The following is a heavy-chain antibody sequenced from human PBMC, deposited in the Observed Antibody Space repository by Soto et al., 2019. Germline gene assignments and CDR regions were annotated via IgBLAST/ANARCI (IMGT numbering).Heavy chain of an antibody. CDR2: ISAYNGNT. J-gene: IGHJ4*02. V-gene: IGHV1-18*01. D-gene: IGHD2-15*01. CDR3: ARVKVVGDIVVVVAATATFDY. CDR1: GYTFTSYG. Sequence: ASVKVSCKASGYTFTSYGISWVRQAPGQGLEWMGWISAYNGNTNYAQKLQGRVTMTTDTSTSTAYMELRSLRSDDTAVYYCARVKVVGDIVVVVAATATFDYWGQGTRVTVSS.